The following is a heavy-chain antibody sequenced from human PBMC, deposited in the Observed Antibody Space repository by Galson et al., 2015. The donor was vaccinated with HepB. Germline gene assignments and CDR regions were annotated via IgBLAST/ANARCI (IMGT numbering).Heavy chain of an antibody. Sequence: SLRLSCAASRFTFSNYWMHWFRQAPGKGLVWVSRINSDGNSRSYADSVKGRFTISRDNAKNTLYLQMNSLRAEDTAVYYCARPGGSMIVSNWLDSWGQGILVTVSS. V-gene: IGHV3-74*01. J-gene: IGHJ5*01. CDR1: RFTFSNYW. CDR3: ARPGGSMIVSNWLDS. D-gene: IGHD3-22*01. CDR2: INSDGNSR.